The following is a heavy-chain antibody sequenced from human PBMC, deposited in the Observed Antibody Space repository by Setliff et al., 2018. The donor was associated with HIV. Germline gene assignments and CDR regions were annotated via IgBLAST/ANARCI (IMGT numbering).Heavy chain of an antibody. V-gene: IGHV5-51*01. D-gene: IGHD3-9*01. Sequence: SRKGSGYSFTSYWIGWVRQVPGKGLEWMGIIYPGDSDTRYSPSFQGQVTISADKSISTAYLQWSSLKASDTAMYYCARLPYYDILTGRGSYYYMDVWGKGTTVTVSS. CDR3: ARLPYYDILTGRGSYYYMDV. CDR1: GYSFTSYW. J-gene: IGHJ6*03. CDR2: IYPGDSDT.